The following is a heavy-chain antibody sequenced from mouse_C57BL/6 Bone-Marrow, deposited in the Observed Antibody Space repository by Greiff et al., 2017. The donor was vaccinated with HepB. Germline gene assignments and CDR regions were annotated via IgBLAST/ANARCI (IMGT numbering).Heavy chain of an antibody. CDR3: ARDYGFDYGSSFAY. J-gene: IGHJ3*01. CDR2: ISDGGSYT. Sequence: EVQLVESGGGLVKPGGSLKLSCAASGFTFSSYAMSWVRQTPEKRLEWVATISDGGSYTYYPDNVKGRFTISRDNAKNNLYLQMSHLKSEDTAMYYCARDYGFDYGSSFAYWGQGTLVTVSA. D-gene: IGHD1-1*01. CDR1: GFTFSSYA. V-gene: IGHV5-4*01.